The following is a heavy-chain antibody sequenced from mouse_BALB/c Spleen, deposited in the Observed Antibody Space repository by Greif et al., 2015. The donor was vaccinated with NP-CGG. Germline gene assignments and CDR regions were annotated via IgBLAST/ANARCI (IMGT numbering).Heavy chain of an antibody. Sequence: DGTLQESGGALGSPGGSRNLSCAPFGFPSVIFGFRGFLQAPGRGLRWVAYFSMGSITINYADTVKGRVNISRDNPKNTLFLQMPSRRCEDTAMYYCARRRGDGYYVGYAMDYWGQGTSVTVSS. J-gene: IGHJ4*01. CDR2: FSMGSITI. D-gene: IGHD2-3*01. CDR1: GFPSVIFG. V-gene: IGHV5-17*02. CDR3: ARRRGDGYYVGYAMDY.